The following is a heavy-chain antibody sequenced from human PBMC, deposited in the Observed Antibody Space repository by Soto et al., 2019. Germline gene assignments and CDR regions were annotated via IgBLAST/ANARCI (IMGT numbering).Heavy chain of an antibody. CDR3: ARKKAGHLWSAFDGMDV. J-gene: IGHJ6*02. Sequence: QVQLVESGGGVVQPGKSLRLSCAASGFIFSNFGMHWVRQAPGKGLEWVALIWYDGSNKYYADSVQGRFTISRDNSKNTVHLQMNSLTGEDTAVYYCARKKAGHLWSAFDGMDVWGQGTTVIVSS. D-gene: IGHD2-21*01. V-gene: IGHV3-33*08. CDR2: IWYDGSNK. CDR1: GFIFSNFG.